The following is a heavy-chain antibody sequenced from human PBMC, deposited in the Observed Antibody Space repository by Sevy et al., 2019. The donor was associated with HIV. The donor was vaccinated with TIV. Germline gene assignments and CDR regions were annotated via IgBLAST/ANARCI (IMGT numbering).Heavy chain of an antibody. V-gene: IGHV3-21*01. CDR3: ARAYSSGWYGYFQH. CDR1: GFTFSSYS. D-gene: IGHD6-19*01. J-gene: IGHJ1*01. Sequence: GGSLRLSCAASGFTFSSYSMNWVRQAPGKGLEWVSSISSSSSYIYYADSVKGRFTISRDNAKNSLYLQMSSLRAEDTAVYYCARAYSSGWYGYFQHWGQGTLVTVSS. CDR2: ISSSSSYI.